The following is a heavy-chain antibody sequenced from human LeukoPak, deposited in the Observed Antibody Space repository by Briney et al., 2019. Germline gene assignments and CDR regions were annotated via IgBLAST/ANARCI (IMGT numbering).Heavy chain of an antibody. CDR2: IYPGENNI. Sequence: PGESLKISCKGSGYYFTNYWMAWVRQTPGKGLEYMGFIYPGENNIRYSPPFQGQVTISADKSINTAYLQWNSLKASDTAMYYCARHITTSSTSSHFDSCGQGTLVTVSS. D-gene: IGHD6-6*01. CDR1: GYYFTNYW. V-gene: IGHV5-51*01. J-gene: IGHJ4*02. CDR3: ARHITTSSTSSHFDS.